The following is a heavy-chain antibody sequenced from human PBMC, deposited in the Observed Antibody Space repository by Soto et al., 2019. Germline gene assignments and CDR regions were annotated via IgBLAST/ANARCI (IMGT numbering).Heavy chain of an antibody. CDR2: ISYDGSNE. CDR3: AKDLGYGGNSYTFDY. V-gene: IGHV3-30*18. D-gene: IGHD2-21*01. J-gene: IGHJ4*02. Sequence: GGSLRLSCAASGFTFNSYGMHWVRQAPGRGREWVAVISYDGSNEYYADSVKGRFTISRDNSKNTLYLQMNSLRVEDTAVYYCAKDLGYGGNSYTFDYWGQGAPVPVSS. CDR1: GFTFNSYG.